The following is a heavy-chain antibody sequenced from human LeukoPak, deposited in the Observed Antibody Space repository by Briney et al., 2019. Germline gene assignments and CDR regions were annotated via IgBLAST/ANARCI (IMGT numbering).Heavy chain of an antibody. J-gene: IGHJ4*02. CDR1: GFTFSSYS. CDR3: AGGGAVAAHDY. Sequence: PGGSLRLSCAASGFTFSSYSMNWVRQAPGKGLEGVSYISSSSSPIYYADSVKGRFTISRDNAQNSLYLQMNSLRAEDTAVYYCAGGGAVAAHDYWGQGTLVTVSS. D-gene: IGHD6-19*01. CDR2: ISSSSSPI. V-gene: IGHV3-48*01.